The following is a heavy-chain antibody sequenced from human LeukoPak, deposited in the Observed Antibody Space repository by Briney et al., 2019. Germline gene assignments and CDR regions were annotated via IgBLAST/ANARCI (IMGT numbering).Heavy chain of an antibody. CDR2: INPSGGST. D-gene: IGHD1-26*01. CDR3: ARADFYGSGSYYPLLDY. V-gene: IGHV1-46*01. Sequence: ASVKVSCKASGYTFTSYYMHWVRQAPGQGLEWMGIINPSGGSTSYAQKFQGRVTMTRDMSTSTVYMELSSLRSEDTAVYYCARADFYGSGSYYPLLDYWGQGTLVTVSS. J-gene: IGHJ4*02. CDR1: GYTFTSYY.